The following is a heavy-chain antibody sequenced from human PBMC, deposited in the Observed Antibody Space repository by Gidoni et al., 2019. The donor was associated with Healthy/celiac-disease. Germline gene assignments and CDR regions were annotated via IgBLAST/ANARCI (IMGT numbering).Heavy chain of an antibody. D-gene: IGHD2-8*01. CDR3: ARKGSMTSAFDY. Sequence: EAQLVESGGMLVQPGGSLRLCCAASGFTFSSYSMNWVRQAPGEGLEWVSHTSSDGTSIYYADSVKGRFTISRDNVKNSLYLQMNSLRAEDTAVYYCARKGSMTSAFDYWGQGTLVTVSS. V-gene: IGHV3-48*01. CDR1: GFTFSSYS. J-gene: IGHJ4*02. CDR2: TSSDGTSI.